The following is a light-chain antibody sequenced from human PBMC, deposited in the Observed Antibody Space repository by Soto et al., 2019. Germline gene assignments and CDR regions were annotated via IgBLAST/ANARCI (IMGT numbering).Light chain of an antibody. J-gene: IGLJ1*01. Sequence: QSALTQPASVSGSPGQSITISCTGTSSDVGSYNLVSWYQQHPGKAPKLMIYEVSKRPSGVSNRFSGSKSVNTASLTISGLQAEDESDYYCCSYAGSSTPYVFGTGTKVTVL. CDR1: SSDVGSYNL. V-gene: IGLV2-23*02. CDR2: EVS. CDR3: CSYAGSSTPYV.